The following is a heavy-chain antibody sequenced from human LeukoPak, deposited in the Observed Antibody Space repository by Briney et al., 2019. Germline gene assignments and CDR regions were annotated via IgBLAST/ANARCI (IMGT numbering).Heavy chain of an antibody. J-gene: IGHJ3*02. D-gene: IGHD3/OR15-3a*01. CDR2: ISAYNGNT. CDR3: ARDRDWLLESHVGAFDI. Sequence: ASVKVSCKASGYTFINYGFSWVRQAPGQGLEWMGWISAYNGNTNYAQKFQARVTMTTDTSTSTAYMEVRSLRSDDTAVYYCARDRDWLLESHVGAFDIWGQGTMVTVSS. V-gene: IGHV1-18*01. CDR1: GYTFINYG.